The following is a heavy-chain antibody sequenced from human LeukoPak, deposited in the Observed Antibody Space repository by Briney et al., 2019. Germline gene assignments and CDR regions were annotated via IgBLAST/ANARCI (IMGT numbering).Heavy chain of an antibody. CDR2: IYGGGTP. J-gene: IGHJ4*02. CDR1: GFNLNEYT. D-gene: IGHD4/OR15-4a*01. CDR3: AKDMVPDGVWAIDY. Sequence: GGSLRLSCVVSGFNLNEYTMNWVRVAPGKGLDWVSGIYGGGTPFYADAVRGRFTISKDTSKGTLFLQMNSLRAEDTAIYYCAKDMVPDGVWAIDYWGQGTLVTVSS. V-gene: IGHV3-23*01.